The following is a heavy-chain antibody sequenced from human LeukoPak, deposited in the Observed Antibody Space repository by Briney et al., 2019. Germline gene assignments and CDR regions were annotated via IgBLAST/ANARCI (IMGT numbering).Heavy chain of an antibody. J-gene: IGHJ4*02. D-gene: IGHD5-18*01. CDR2: ISYDGSNK. Sequence: PGRSLRLSCAASGFTFSSYGMHWVRQAPGKGLEWVAVISYDGSNKYYADSVKGRFTISRDNSKNTPYLQMNSLRAEDTAVYYWGKDAWIQVWRNFDYWGQGTLVTVSS. CDR1: GFTFSSYG. CDR3: GKDAWIQVWRNFDY. V-gene: IGHV3-30*18.